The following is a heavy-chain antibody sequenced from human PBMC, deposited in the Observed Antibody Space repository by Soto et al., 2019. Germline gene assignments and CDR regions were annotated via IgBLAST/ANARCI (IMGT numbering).Heavy chain of an antibody. Sequence: PSQTLSLTCAISGDSVSSNSAAWNWIRQSPSRGLEWLGRTYYRSEWYNDYAVSVKSRITINPDTSKNQFSLQLNSVTPEDTAVYYCARDRVDYGDYYYYGMDVWGQGTTVTVSS. CDR3: ARDRVDYGDYYYYGMDV. V-gene: IGHV6-1*01. CDR1: GDSVSSNSAA. D-gene: IGHD4-17*01. J-gene: IGHJ6*02. CDR2: TYYRSEWYN.